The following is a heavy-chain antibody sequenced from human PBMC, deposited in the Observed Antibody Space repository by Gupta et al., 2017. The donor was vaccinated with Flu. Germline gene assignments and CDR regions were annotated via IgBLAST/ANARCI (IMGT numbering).Heavy chain of an antibody. Sequence: HWVRQAPGQGLEWMGWINPNNGGIKYAQKFQGRVTMTRDTSISTAYMELSSLSSDDTAVYYCARGHDSSAYYSGRGDNWGQGTLVTVSS. J-gene: IGHJ4*02. V-gene: IGHV1-2*02. CDR2: INPNNGGI. D-gene: IGHD3-22*01. CDR3: ARGHDSSAYYSGRGDN.